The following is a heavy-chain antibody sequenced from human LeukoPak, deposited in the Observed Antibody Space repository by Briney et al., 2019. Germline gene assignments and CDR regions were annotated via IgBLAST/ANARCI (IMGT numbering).Heavy chain of an antibody. Sequence: WVRQAPGKALEWLALIYWDDDKRYSPSLKSRLTIAKDSSKNQVVLTMTNMDPVDTATYYCARTYDSSGYYSFFFDYWGQGTLVTVSS. CDR2: IYWDDDK. V-gene: IGHV2-5*02. J-gene: IGHJ4*02. CDR3: ARTYDSSGYYSFFFDY. D-gene: IGHD3-22*01.